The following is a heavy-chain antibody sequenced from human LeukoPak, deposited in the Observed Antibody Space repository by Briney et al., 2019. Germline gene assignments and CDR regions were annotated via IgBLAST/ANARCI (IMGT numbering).Heavy chain of an antibody. CDR3: ARDSPGHRGYYYYYMDV. Sequence: SETLSLTCTVSGGSISSYYWSWIRQPPGKVLEWIGYIYTSGSTNYNPSLKSRVTISVDTSKNQFSLKLSSVTAADTAVYYCARDSPGHRGYYYYYMDVWGKGTTVTVSS. J-gene: IGHJ6*03. CDR2: IYTSGST. D-gene: IGHD2-21*01. CDR1: GGSISSYY. V-gene: IGHV4-59*01.